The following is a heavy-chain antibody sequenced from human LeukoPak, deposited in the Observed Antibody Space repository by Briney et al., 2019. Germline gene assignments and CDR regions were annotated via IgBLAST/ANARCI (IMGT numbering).Heavy chain of an antibody. CDR2: IHYTGST. CDR1: GGSISGYY. CDR3: ARLSKDTVVLPAAMAHYFDY. Sequence: SETLSFTCTVSGGSISGYYWSWIRQPPGKGLQFIGYIHYTGSTNYNPSLESRVTLSVDTSKNQFSLKLRSVTAADTAVYYCARLSKDTVVLPAAMAHYFDYWGQGTLVTVSS. V-gene: IGHV4-59*08. D-gene: IGHD2-2*01. J-gene: IGHJ4*02.